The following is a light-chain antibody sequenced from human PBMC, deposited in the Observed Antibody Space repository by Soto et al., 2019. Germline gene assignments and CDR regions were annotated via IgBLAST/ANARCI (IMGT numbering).Light chain of an antibody. CDR1: SSDVGTYDF. V-gene: IGLV2-14*02. Sequence: QSVLTQPRSVSGSPGQSVTISGTGTSSDVGTYDFVSWYQQHPGKAPRLMIFDVSERPSGVSNRFSGSKSGSTASLIISGLQAEDEADYYCVSYTSSTTYVFGTGTKVTVL. CDR2: DVS. J-gene: IGLJ1*01. CDR3: VSYTSSTTYV.